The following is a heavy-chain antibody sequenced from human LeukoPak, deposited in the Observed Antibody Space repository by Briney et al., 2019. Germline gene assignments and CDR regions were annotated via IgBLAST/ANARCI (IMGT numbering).Heavy chain of an antibody. D-gene: IGHD5-24*01. V-gene: IGHV4-61*02. J-gene: IGHJ6*03. CDR2: IYTSGST. Sequence: PSQTLSLTCTASGGSISSGSYYWNWIRQPAGKGLEWIGRIYTSGSTNYNPSLKSRVTISADTSKNQFSLKLSSLTAADTAVYYCARDADGYNGYYYYYYMGVWGKGTTVTVSS. CDR3: ARDADGYNGYYYYYYMGV. CDR1: GGSISSGSYY.